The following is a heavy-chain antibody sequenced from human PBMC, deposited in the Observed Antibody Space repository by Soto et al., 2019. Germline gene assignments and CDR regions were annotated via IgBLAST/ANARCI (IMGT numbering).Heavy chain of an antibody. CDR2: ITGSGDST. Sequence: LGGSLRLSCAASGFTFSSYAMSWVRQAPGKGLEWVSAITGSGDSTYYADSVKGRFTISRDISKNTLSLQMDSLRAEDTAVYYCAKIFHPTYYDFWSGSLDYFDYWGQGTLVTVSS. V-gene: IGHV3-23*01. J-gene: IGHJ4*02. D-gene: IGHD3-3*01. CDR3: AKIFHPTYYDFWSGSLDYFDY. CDR1: GFTFSSYA.